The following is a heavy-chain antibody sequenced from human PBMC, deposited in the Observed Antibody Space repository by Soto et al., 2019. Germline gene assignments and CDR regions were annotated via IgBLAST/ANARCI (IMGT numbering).Heavy chain of an antibody. CDR1: GFTFSSYA. CDR3: ARVSGPEHSAFDI. CDR2: ISYDGSNK. D-gene: IGHD3-10*01. Sequence: QVQLVESGGGVVQPGRSLRLSCAASGFTFSSYAMHWVRQAPGKGLEWVAVISYDGSNKYYADSVKGRFTISRDNSKNTLYLQMNSLRAEDTAVYYCARVSGPEHSAFDIWGQGTMVTVSS. V-gene: IGHV3-30-3*01. J-gene: IGHJ3*02.